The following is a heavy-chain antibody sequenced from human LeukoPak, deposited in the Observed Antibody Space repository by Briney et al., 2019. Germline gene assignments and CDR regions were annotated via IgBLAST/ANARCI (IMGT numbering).Heavy chain of an antibody. CDR2: IRTDDSDT. CDR3: MRARHGNCYWDF. D-gene: IGHD1-7*01. J-gene: IGHJ4*02. Sequence: GESLRISCQDSKYSFTNYWIGWGRQMPGKGLELMGIIRTDDSDTRYSPSFRGRVTIEAPNSTSTSNLQCGIPPAADTAMYYCMRARHGNCYWDFWGQGTLVTVSS. CDR1: KYSFTNYW. V-gene: IGHV5-51*01.